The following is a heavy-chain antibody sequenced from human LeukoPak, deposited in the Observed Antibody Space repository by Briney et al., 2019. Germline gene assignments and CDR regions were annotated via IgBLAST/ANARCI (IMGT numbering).Heavy chain of an antibody. V-gene: IGHV4-34*01. J-gene: IGHJ3*02. CDR2: INHSGGT. Sequence: SETLSLTCAVYGGSFSGYYWSWIRQPPGKGLEWIGEINHSGGTNYNPSLKSRVTISVDASKNQFSLKLSSVTAADTAVYYCARVRHGAFDIWGQGTMVTVSS. CDR1: GGSFSGYY. CDR3: ARVRHGAFDI.